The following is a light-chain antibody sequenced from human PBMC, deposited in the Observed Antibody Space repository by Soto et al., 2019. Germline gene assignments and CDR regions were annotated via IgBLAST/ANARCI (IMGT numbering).Light chain of an antibody. Sequence: DIQMTQSPSSLSASVGDRVTITCRASQSISSYLNWYQQKPGKAPKFLIYVASSLQSGVPSRFSDSGSGTDFTLTISSLQPEDFATYYCQQSYSTLYTFGQWTKLEIK. CDR2: VAS. V-gene: IGKV1-39*01. CDR1: QSISSY. J-gene: IGKJ2*01. CDR3: QQSYSTLYT.